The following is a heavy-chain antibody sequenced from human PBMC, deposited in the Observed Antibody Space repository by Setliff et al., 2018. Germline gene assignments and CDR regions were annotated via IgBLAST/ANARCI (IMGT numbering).Heavy chain of an antibody. Sequence: ASVKVSCKASGYTFTSYAMNWVRQAPGQGLEWMGWINTNTGNPMYAQGLTGRFVFSLDTSVSTAYLQISSLKAEDTAVYYCARAWYYNFWSGSQIEYWGQGTLVTVSS. V-gene: IGHV7-4-1*02. D-gene: IGHD3-3*01. CDR1: GYTFTSYA. J-gene: IGHJ4*02. CDR3: ARAWYYNFWSGSQIEY. CDR2: INTNTGNP.